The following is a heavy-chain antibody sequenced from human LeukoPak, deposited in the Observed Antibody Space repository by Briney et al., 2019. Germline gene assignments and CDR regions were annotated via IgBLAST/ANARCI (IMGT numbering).Heavy chain of an antibody. Sequence: GGSLRLSCAASGFTFSSYAMSWVRQAPGKGLEWVSAISGSGGSTYYADSVKGRFTISRDNSKNTLYLQMNSLRAEDPAVYYCAKGSGDSSGYYYAYYYYYMDVWGKGTTVTVSS. J-gene: IGHJ6*03. D-gene: IGHD3-22*01. CDR2: ISGSGGST. V-gene: IGHV3-23*01. CDR1: GFTFSSYA. CDR3: AKGSGDSSGYYYAYYYYYMDV.